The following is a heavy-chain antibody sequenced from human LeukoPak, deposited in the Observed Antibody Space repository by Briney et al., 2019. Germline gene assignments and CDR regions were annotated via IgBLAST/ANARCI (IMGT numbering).Heavy chain of an antibody. CDR3: ARGRDGYNSHDY. CDR2: NHYGGNT. V-gene: IGHV4-39*01. J-gene: IGHJ4*02. Sequence: SETLSLTCTVSGAPIRSSGYYWDWIRQPPGKGLEWIGSNHYGGNTHYNPSLKTRVTVYVDTSENQFSLKLSSVTAADTAVYYCARGRDGYNSHDYWGQGTLVTVSS. D-gene: IGHD5-24*01. CDR1: GAPIRSSGYY.